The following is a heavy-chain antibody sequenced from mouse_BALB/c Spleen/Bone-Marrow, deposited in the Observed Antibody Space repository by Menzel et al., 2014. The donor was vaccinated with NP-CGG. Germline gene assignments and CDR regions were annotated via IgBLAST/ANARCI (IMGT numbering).Heavy chain of an antibody. CDR3: ARLNYYGNLFV. Sequence: EVQLQQSGGGLVQPGGPLKFPCAAQRSDFSGSWLSWAGQAPGKGLKWFGEIIRDSSTINYTPSLKDKFIISRDNAKNTLYLQMSKVRSEDTALYYCARLNYYGNLFVWGAGTTVTVSS. V-gene: IGHV4-1*02. CDR2: IIRDSSTI. CDR1: RSDFSGSW. D-gene: IGHD1-1*01. J-gene: IGHJ1*01.